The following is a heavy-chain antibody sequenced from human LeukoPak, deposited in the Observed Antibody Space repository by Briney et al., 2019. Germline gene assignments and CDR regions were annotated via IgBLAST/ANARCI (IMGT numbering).Heavy chain of an antibody. CDR3: ASGNRGSGYYYY. D-gene: IGHD3-22*01. CDR1: GGSISSYY. CDR2: IYYSGST. V-gene: IGHV4-59*01. Sequence: PSETLSLTCTVSGGSISSYYWSWIRQPPGKGLEWIGYIYYSGSTNYNPSLKGRVPISVDMSKNQFSLKLRSGNAADTPGFYFASGNRGSGYYYYRGQGTLVTVSS. J-gene: IGHJ4*02.